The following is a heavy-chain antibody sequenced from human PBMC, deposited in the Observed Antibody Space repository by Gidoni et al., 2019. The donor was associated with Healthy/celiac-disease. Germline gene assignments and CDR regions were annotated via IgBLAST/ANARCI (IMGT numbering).Heavy chain of an antibody. J-gene: IGHJ4*02. V-gene: IGHV3-30*18. Sequence: QVQLVESGGGVVQPGRSLRLSCAASGFTFSSYGMHWVRQAPGKGLEWVAVISYDGSNKYYADSVKGRFTISRDNSKNTLYLQMNSLRAEDTAVYYCAKATWNYAVLDYWGQGTLVTVSS. CDR2: ISYDGSNK. D-gene: IGHD1-7*01. CDR3: AKATWNYAVLDY. CDR1: GFTFSSYG.